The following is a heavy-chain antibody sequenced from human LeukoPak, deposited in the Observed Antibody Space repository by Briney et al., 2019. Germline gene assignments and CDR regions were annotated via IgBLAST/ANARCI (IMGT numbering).Heavy chain of an antibody. J-gene: IGHJ4*02. CDR2: ISGSGGST. CDR1: GFTFSSYA. Sequence: GGSLRLSCAASGFTFSSYAMSWVRQTPGKGLEWVSAISGSGGSTYYADSVKGRFTISRDNSKNTLYLQMNSLRAEDTAVYYCAKDQKDYYDSSGYIWGQGTLVTVSS. CDR3: AKDQKDYYDSSGYI. V-gene: IGHV3-23*01. D-gene: IGHD3-22*01.